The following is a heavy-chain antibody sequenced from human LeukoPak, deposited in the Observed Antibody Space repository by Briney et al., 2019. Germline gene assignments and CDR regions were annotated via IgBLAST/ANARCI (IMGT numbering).Heavy chain of an antibody. V-gene: IGHV3-74*01. D-gene: IGHD3-9*01. CDR3: AREFRNYDILTGLDY. Sequence: GGSLRLSCAASGLTFSSHWMHWVRQAPGKGLVWVSRITNDGSSTTYADSVKGRFTISRDNAKNSLYLQMNSLRAEDTAVYYCAREFRNYDILTGLDYWGQGTLVTVSS. CDR2: ITNDGSST. J-gene: IGHJ4*02. CDR1: GLTFSSHW.